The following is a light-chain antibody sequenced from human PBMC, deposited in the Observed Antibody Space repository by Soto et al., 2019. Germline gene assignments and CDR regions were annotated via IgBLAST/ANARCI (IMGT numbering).Light chain of an antibody. CDR3: QQDNSDWT. V-gene: IGKV1-5*01. CDR2: DAS. CDR1: QSISSW. J-gene: IGKJ1*01. Sequence: DSQMTQSPSTLSASVGDRVTITCRASQSISSWLAWYQQKPGKAPKLLIYDASSLESGVPSRFSGRGSGTEFPLTISSLQPDDFATDYCQQDNSDWTFGQGTKVEIK.